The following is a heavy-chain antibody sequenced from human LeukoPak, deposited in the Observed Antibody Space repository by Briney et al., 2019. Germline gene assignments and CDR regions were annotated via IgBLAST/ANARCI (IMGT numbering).Heavy chain of an antibody. J-gene: IGHJ6*03. D-gene: IGHD2-2*01. CDR3: ARVGLQIAVVPAATTQTTYYYYMDV. V-gene: IGHV4-34*01. CDR1: GGSFSGYY. CDR2: INHSGST. Sequence: KPSETLSLTCAVYGGSFSGYYWSWIRQPPGKGQEWIGEINHSGSTNYSPSLKSRVTMSVDTSKNQFSLKLSSVTAADTAMYYCARVGLQIAVVPAATTQTTYYYYMDVWDTGTTVTVSS.